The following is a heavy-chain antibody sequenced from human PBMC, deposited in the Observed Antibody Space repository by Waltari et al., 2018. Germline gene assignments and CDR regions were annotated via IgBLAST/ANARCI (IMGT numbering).Heavy chain of an antibody. CDR1: GGTFSSYA. CDR3: ARAPYYYDSSGYYQTEYFQH. D-gene: IGHD3-22*01. J-gene: IGHJ1*01. V-gene: IGHV1-69*13. Sequence: QVQLVQSGAEVKKPGSSVKVSCKASGGTFSSYALSWVRQAPGQGLEWMGGIIPIFGTANYAQKFQGRVTITADESTSTAYMELSSLRSEDTAVYYCARAPYYYDSSGYYQTEYFQHWGQGTLVTVSS. CDR2: IIPIFGTA.